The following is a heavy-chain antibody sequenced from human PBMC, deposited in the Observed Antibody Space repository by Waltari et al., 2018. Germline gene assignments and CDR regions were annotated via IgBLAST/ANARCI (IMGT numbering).Heavy chain of an antibody. CDR3: AKLPGYCRGGSCSELRDY. CDR2: ISSSGSTI. CDR1: GFTFSSYE. J-gene: IGHJ4*02. Sequence: EVQLVESGGGLVQPGGSLRLSCAASGFTFSSYEMNWVRQAPGKGLEWVSYISSSGSTIYYADSVKGRFTISRDNAKNSLYLQMNSLRAEDTAVYYCAKLPGYCRGGSCSELRDYWGQGTLVTVSS. D-gene: IGHD2-15*01. V-gene: IGHV3-48*03.